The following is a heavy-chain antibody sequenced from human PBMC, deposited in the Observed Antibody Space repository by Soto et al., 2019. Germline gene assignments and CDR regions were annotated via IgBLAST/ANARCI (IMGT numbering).Heavy chain of an antibody. CDR1: GFTFSSYG. V-gene: IGHV3-33*01. D-gene: IGHD6-19*01. CDR2: IWYDGSNK. J-gene: IGHJ4*02. CDR3: ARSGWDYYFDY. Sequence: GGSLRLSCAASGFTFSSYGMHWVRQAPGKGLEWVAVIWYDGSNKYYADSVKGRFTISRDNSKNTLYLQMNSLRAEDTAVYYCARSGWDYYFDYWGQGTLVTVSS.